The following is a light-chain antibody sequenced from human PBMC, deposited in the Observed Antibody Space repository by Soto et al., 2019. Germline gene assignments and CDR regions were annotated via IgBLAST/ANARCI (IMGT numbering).Light chain of an antibody. V-gene: IGKV1-5*01. Sequence: DIQMTQSPSTLSASVGDRVTITCRASQSISTWLAWYQQKPGKAPKLLIYAASTLQSGVPSRFSGSGSGTDFTLTISCLQSEDFATYYCLQDHDDSWTFGQGTKVDIK. CDR3: LQDHDDSWT. J-gene: IGKJ1*01. CDR1: QSISTW. CDR2: AAS.